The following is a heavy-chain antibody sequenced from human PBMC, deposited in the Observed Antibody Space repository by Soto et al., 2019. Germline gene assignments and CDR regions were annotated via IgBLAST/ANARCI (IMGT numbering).Heavy chain of an antibody. V-gene: IGHV4-59*01. Sequence: QVHLQESGPGLVKPSETLSLTCTVSGGSISSYYWSWIRQPPGKGLEWIGYISYSGSTNYNPSLKSRVTISVDTSKNQFSLRLSSVTAADTAVYYCARVGGSYSTGLDYWGQGTLVTVSS. J-gene: IGHJ4*02. CDR3: ARVGGSYSTGLDY. D-gene: IGHD1-26*01. CDR1: GGSISSYY. CDR2: ISYSGST.